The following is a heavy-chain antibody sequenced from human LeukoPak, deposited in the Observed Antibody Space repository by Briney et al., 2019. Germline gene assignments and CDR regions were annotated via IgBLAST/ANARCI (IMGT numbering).Heavy chain of an antibody. CDR2: IYTSGST. J-gene: IGHJ4*02. D-gene: IGHD5-24*01. CDR1: GGSINSGSYY. V-gene: IGHV4-61*02. Sequence: SQTLSLTCTVSGGSINSGSYYWSWVRQPAGKGLEWIGRIYTSGSTNYSPSLKSRVTISVDTSKTQFSLKLRSVTAADTAVYYCARHQGWLQWEYWGQGTLVTVSS. CDR3: ARHQGWLQWEY.